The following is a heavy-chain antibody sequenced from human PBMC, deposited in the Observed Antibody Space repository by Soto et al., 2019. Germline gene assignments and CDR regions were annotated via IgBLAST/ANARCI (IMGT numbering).Heavy chain of an antibody. CDR1: GGSISSYY. Sequence: QVQLQESGPGLVKPSETLSLTCTVSGGSISSYYWSWIRQPAGKGLEWIGRIYTSGSTNYNPSLKSRVTMSVDTSKNQFSLKLSSVTAADTAVYYCAREGYCSGGSCYSANWFDPWGQGTLVTVSS. CDR3: AREGYCSGGSCYSANWFDP. J-gene: IGHJ5*02. V-gene: IGHV4-4*07. D-gene: IGHD2-15*01. CDR2: IYTSGST.